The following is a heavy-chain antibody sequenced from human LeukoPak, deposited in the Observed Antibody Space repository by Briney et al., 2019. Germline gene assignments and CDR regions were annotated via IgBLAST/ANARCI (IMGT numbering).Heavy chain of an antibody. CDR3: AKAHNSGYYYAFDY. Sequence: PGGSLRPSCAASGFTFDDYAMHWVRQAPGKGLEWVSVISWNSGSITYADSVKGRFTISRDNAKNSLYLQMNSLRAEDTALYYCAKAHNSGYYYAFDYWGQGTLVTVSS. J-gene: IGHJ4*02. CDR1: GFTFDDYA. V-gene: IGHV3-9*01. D-gene: IGHD3-22*01. CDR2: ISWNSGSI.